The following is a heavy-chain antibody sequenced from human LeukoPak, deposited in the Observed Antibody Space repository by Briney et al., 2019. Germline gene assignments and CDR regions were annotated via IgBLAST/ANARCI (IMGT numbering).Heavy chain of an antibody. CDR1: GGSFSGYY. V-gene: IGHV4-34*01. J-gene: IGHJ5*02. Sequence: SETLSLTCAVYGGSFSGYYWSWIRQPPGKGLEWIGEINHSGSTNYNPSLKSRVTISVDTSKNQFSLKLSPVTAADTAVYYCARAAHLRFLEKNWFDPWGQGTLVTVSS. D-gene: IGHD3-3*01. CDR3: ARAAHLRFLEKNWFDP. CDR2: INHSGST.